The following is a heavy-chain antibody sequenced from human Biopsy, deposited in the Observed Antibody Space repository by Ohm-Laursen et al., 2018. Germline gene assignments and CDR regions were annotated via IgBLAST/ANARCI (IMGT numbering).Heavy chain of an antibody. D-gene: IGHD6-19*01. CDR2: ISYSGST. V-gene: IGHV4-59*08. CDR1: GGSISGSS. CDR3: AKHGSGWTGDDALHI. J-gene: IGHJ3*02. Sequence: SDTLSLTCTVSGGSISGSSWSWIRQAPGRGLEWVGYISYSGSTSNNPSLKGRITISVDTSKNQISLKVTSVTAADTAVYYCAKHGSGWTGDDALHIWGQGTMVTVSS.